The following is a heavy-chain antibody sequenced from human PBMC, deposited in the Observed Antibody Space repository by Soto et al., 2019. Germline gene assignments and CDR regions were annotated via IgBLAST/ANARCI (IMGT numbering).Heavy chain of an antibody. V-gene: IGHV1-2*02. CDR1: GYTFTGYY. Sequence: ASVKVSCKASGYTFTGYYMHWVRQAPGQGLEWMGWINPNSGGTNYAQKFQGRVTMTRNTSLSTAYMELSRLRSDATAVYYCTIGQTVSSRIKTAAGSRKYYCGYRDQGTMGRVAS. J-gene: IGHJ4*02. D-gene: IGHD6-13*01. CDR3: TIGQTVSSRIKTAAGSRKYYCGY. CDR2: INPNSGGT.